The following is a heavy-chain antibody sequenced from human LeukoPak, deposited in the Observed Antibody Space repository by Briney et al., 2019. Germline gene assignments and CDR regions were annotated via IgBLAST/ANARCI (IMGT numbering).Heavy chain of an antibody. Sequence: GGSLRLSCVVSGFTFNRCWMNWVRQASGKGLEWVAHINPDGRDTYYVDSVKGRFTISRDNAQNSMYLQMNSLRVEDTAVYYCTSWGDTTAEYFQRWGQGTLVTVSS. CDR1: GFTFNRCW. D-gene: IGHD2-21*02. V-gene: IGHV3-7*01. J-gene: IGHJ1*01. CDR3: TSWGDTTAEYFQR. CDR2: INPDGRDT.